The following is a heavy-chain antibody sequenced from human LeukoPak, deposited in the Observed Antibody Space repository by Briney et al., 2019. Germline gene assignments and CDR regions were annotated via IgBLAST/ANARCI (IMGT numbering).Heavy chain of an antibody. CDR1: GFTFDNYG. CDR3: ARDNPTTIDY. Sequence: PGGSLRLSCAASGFTFDNYGMHWVRQAPGKGLEWVAIISYDGSDKYYADSVKGRFTISRDNAKNSLYLQMNSLRAEDTAVYYCARDNPTTIDYWGQGTLVTVSS. J-gene: IGHJ4*02. V-gene: IGHV3-30*03. D-gene: IGHD1-1*01. CDR2: ISYDGSDK.